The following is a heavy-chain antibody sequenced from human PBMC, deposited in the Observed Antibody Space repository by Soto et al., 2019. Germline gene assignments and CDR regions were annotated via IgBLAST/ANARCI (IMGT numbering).Heavy chain of an antibody. D-gene: IGHD3-10*01. J-gene: IGHJ5*01. Sequence: PGGSLRLSCEASGFIFSTTDMSWVRQAPGKGLEWVSTIYGDGRTTYYADSVRGRFSISRDNSKNMVYLQMDSLRADDTAIYYCVKNSGWFNSWGQGSLVTVSS. CDR1: GFIFSTTD. V-gene: IGHV3-23*01. CDR3: VKNSGWFNS. CDR2: IYGDGRTT.